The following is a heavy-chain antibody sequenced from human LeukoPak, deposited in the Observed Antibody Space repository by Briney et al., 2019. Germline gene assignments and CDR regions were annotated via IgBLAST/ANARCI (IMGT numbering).Heavy chain of an antibody. Sequence: PSETLCLTCTVPGGSMSSYYWCWIRQPPGKGLEWIGYIHYSGSTNYNPSLKSRVTMSLDTSKNQFSLKLSSVTAADTAVYYCARQKYFDYWGQGTLVTVSS. CDR3: ARQKYFDY. CDR1: GGSMSSYY. V-gene: IGHV4-59*08. CDR2: IHYSGST. J-gene: IGHJ4*02.